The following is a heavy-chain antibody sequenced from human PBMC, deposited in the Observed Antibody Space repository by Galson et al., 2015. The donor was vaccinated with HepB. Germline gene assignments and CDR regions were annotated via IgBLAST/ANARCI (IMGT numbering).Heavy chain of an antibody. D-gene: IGHD4-17*01. CDR1: GGTFSSYA. CDR3: AREPTVTTGYFDY. V-gene: IGHV1-69*13. J-gene: IGHJ4*02. CDR2: IIPIFGTA. Sequence: SVTVSCKASGGTFSSYAISWVRQAPGQGLEWMGGIIPIFGTANYAQKFQGRVTITADESTSTAYMELSSLRSEDTAVYYCAREPTVTTGYFDYWGQGTLVTVSS.